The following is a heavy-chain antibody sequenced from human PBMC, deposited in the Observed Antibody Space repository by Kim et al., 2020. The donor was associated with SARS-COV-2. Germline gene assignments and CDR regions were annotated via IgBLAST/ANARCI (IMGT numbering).Heavy chain of an antibody. Sequence: YAQKFQGRVNMTRDTSTSTVYMELSSLRSEDTAVYYCAREFRYSSSWYNYWGQGTLVTVSS. V-gene: IGHV1-46*01. CDR3: AREFRYSSSWYNY. J-gene: IGHJ4*02. D-gene: IGHD6-13*01.